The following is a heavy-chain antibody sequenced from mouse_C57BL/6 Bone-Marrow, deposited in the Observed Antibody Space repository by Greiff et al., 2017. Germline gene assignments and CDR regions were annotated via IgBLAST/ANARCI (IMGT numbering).Heavy chain of an antibody. CDR3: TRGAY. CDR2: ISSGCSTI. J-gene: IGHJ3*01. Sequence: EVKVVESGGGLVKPGGSLKLSCAASGFTFSDYGMHWVRQAPEKGLEWVAYISSGCSTICYADKVKGRSTISRDNATNTLYLQMTSLRSEATAMYYCTRGAYWGQGALVTVSA. V-gene: IGHV5-17*01. CDR1: GFTFSDYG.